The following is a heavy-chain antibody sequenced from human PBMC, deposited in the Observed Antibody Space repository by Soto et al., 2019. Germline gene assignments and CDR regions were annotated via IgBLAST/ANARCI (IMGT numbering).Heavy chain of an antibody. CDR2: IYYTGST. J-gene: IGHJ6*02. D-gene: IGHD6-25*01. Sequence: PSETLSLTCTVSGGSISNFYWSWIRQSPGKGLEWIGYIYYTGSTNYNPSLKSRVTISVDSSKNQFSLKLSSVTAADTAVYYCARERIAAVWGQGT. V-gene: IGHV4-59*01. CDR3: ARERIAAV. CDR1: GGSISNFY.